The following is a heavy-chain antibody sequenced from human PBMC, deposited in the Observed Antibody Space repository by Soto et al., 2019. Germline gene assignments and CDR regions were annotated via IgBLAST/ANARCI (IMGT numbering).Heavy chain of an antibody. J-gene: IGHJ4*02. CDR1: GGSISSYY. Sequence: ETLSLTCTVSGGSISSYYWSWIRQPPGKGLEWIGYIYYSGSTNYNPSLKSRVTISVDTSKNQFSLKLSSVTAADTAVYYCAREADGYNYYFDYWGQGTLVTVSS. CDR3: AREADGYNYYFDY. CDR2: IYYSGST. D-gene: IGHD5-12*01. V-gene: IGHV4-59*01.